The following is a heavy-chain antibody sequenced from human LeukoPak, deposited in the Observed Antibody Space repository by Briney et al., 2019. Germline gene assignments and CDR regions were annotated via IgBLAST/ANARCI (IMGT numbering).Heavy chain of an antibody. V-gene: IGHV4-59*01. CDR3: AASSGSYLYYFDY. Sequence: SETLSLACTVSGGSISSYYWSWIRRPPGKGLEWIGYIYYSGSTNYNPSLKSRVTISVDTSKNQFSLKLSSVTAADTAVYYCAASSGSYLYYFDYWGQGTLVTVSS. CDR1: GGSISSYY. J-gene: IGHJ4*02. D-gene: IGHD1-26*01. CDR2: IYYSGST.